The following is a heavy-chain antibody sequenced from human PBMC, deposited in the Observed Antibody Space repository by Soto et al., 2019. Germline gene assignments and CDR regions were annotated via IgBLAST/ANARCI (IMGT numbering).Heavy chain of an antibody. D-gene: IGHD1-1*01. Sequence: QVQLVESGGGVVQPGRSLRLSCAASGFTFSSYGMHWVRQAPGKGLEWVAVIWYDGSNKYYADSVKGRFTISIDNSKNTLYLQTNSLGAEAPAVYYCASMGPGLDVNDSPGDYWRQGTLVTVSS. J-gene: IGHJ4*02. CDR2: IWYDGSNK. CDR3: ASMGPGLDVNDSPGDY. V-gene: IGHV3-33*01. CDR1: GFTFSSYG.